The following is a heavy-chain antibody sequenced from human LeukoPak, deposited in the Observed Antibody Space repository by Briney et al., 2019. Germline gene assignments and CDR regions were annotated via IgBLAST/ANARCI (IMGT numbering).Heavy chain of an antibody. CDR3: AKGSAMAVTGTDRPFDY. V-gene: IGHV3-15*07. J-gene: IGHJ4*02. D-gene: IGHD6-19*01. Sequence: GGSLRLSCAASSFTFSNAWMNWVRQAPGKGLEWVGRIKSKTDGGTTDYAAPVKGRFTISRDDSRNTLYLQMNSLRVEDTAVYYCAKGSAMAVTGTDRPFDYWGQGTLVTVSS. CDR2: IKSKTDGGTT. CDR1: SFTFSNAW.